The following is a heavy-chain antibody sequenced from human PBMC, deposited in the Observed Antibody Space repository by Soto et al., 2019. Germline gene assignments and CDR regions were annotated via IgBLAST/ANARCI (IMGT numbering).Heavy chain of an antibody. V-gene: IGHV3-23*01. CDR3: AKDPYGSGSSSINWFDP. CDR2: ITGSGGTT. CDR1: GFTFSSYV. J-gene: IGHJ5*02. D-gene: IGHD3-10*01. Sequence: GGSLRLSCAASGFTFSSYVMSWVRQAPGKGLEWVSAITGSGGTTYYTDSVKGRFTISRDNSKNTLYLQMNSLRAEDMAVYYCAKDPYGSGSSSINWFDPWGQGTLVTVSS.